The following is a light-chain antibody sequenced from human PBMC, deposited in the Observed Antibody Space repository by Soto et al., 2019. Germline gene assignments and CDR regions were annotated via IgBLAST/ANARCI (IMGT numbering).Light chain of an antibody. J-gene: IGLJ1*01. CDR2: DLS. V-gene: IGLV2-14*01. CDR3: TSYTSSSTLV. Sequence: QSALTQPASVSGSPGQSITISCTGTSSDVGGYNFVSWYQQHPGKAPKVLIYDLSNRPSGVSDRFSGSKSGNTASLTISGLQAEDEADYYCTSYTSSSTLVFGTGTKVTVL. CDR1: SSDVGGYNF.